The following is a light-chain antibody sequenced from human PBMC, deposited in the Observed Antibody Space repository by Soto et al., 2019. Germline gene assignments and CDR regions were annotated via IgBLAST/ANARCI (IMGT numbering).Light chain of an antibody. CDR2: AVS. CDR1: SSAVGSYRL. J-gene: IGLJ1*01. Sequence: QSVLTQPASVSGSPGQSITISCTGSSSAVGSYRLVSWYQQFPGKAPKLMIYAVSQRPSGVPDRFSGSESGNTASLTISGLQAEDEADYYCCSYAGRYTYVFGTGTKVTVL. V-gene: IGLV2-23*02. CDR3: CSYAGRYTYV.